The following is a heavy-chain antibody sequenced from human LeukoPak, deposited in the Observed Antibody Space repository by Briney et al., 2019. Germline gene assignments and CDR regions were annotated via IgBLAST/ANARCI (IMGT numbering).Heavy chain of an antibody. V-gene: IGHV3-23*01. Sequence: PGGSLRLSCAASGFTFSSYAMSWVRQAPGKGLEWVATTTGSGDKTYYADSVKGRFTISRDNSRNTLFLQMNSLRAEDTAIYYCSRRVAANWGSFDHWGQGTLVAVSS. CDR1: GFTFSSYA. CDR3: SRRVAANWGSFDH. D-gene: IGHD3-16*01. CDR2: TTGSGDKT. J-gene: IGHJ4*02.